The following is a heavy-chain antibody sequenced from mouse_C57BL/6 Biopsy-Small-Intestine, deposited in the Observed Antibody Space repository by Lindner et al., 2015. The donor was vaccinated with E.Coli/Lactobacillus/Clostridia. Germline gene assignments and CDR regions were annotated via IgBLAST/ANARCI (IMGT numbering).Heavy chain of an antibody. CDR2: IYPGDGDT. J-gene: IGHJ4*01. CDR1: GYAFSSYW. CDR3: VRNAMDY. V-gene: IGHV1-80*01. Sequence: VQLQESGAELVKPGASVKISCKVSGYAFSSYWMNWVKQRPGKGLEWIGQIYPGDGDTNYNGKFKGKATFTADPSSNTAYMQLSSLTTEDSAIYFCVRNAMDYWGQGTSVTVSS.